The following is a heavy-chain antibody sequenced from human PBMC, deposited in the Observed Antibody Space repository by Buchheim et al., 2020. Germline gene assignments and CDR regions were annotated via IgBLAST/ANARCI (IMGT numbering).Heavy chain of an antibody. Sequence: EVQLLESGGGLVQPGGSLRLSCAASGFTFSSYAMSWVRQAPGKGLEWVSAISGSGGSTYYADSVKGRFTISRDNSKTTLYLQMNSLRAEDTAVYHCAKGMVGQIVVVPAALGYWGQGTL. V-gene: IGHV3-23*01. D-gene: IGHD2-2*01. CDR1: GFTFSSYA. CDR2: ISGSGGST. CDR3: AKGMVGQIVVVPAALGY. J-gene: IGHJ4*02.